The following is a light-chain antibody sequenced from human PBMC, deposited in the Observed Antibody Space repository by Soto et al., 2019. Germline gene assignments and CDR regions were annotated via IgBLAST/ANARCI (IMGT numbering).Light chain of an antibody. J-gene: IGLJ1*01. CDR1: SSDVCAYNY. CDR3: SSYAHGSIYV. V-gene: IGLV2-14*01. Sequence: QSALTQPASVSGSPGQSITISCTGSSSDVCAYNYVSWYLQHPGKAPKLLIYGVGNRPSGVSARFSGSKSGDTASLTISGLQAEDEADYYCSSYAHGSIYVFGTGTKVTVL. CDR2: GVG.